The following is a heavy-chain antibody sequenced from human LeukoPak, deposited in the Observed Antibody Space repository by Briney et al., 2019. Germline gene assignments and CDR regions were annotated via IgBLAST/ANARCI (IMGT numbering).Heavy chain of an antibody. CDR1: GGTFSSYA. CDR3: ARDTTVVTPEGVGYGMDV. CDR2: IIPIFGIA. V-gene: IGHV1-69*04. J-gene: IGHJ6*02. Sequence: SVKVSCKASGGTFSSYAISWVRQAPGQGLEWMGRIIPIFGIANYAQKFQGRVTITADKSTSTAYMELSSLRSEDTAVYYCARDTTVVTPEGVGYGMDVWGQGTTVTVSS. D-gene: IGHD4-23*01.